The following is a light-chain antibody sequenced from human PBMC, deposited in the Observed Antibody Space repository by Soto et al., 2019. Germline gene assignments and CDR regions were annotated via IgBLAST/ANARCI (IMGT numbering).Light chain of an antibody. CDR2: DAS. Sequence: EIVLTRSPATLSLSPGERATLSCRASQSVSSYLAWYQQKPGQAPRLLIYDASNRATGIPDGFSGSTSGTDFTLTISRLEPEDFAVYYCQQRSHWPRTFGQGTKVDI. CDR3: QQRSHWPRT. J-gene: IGKJ1*01. V-gene: IGKV3-11*01. CDR1: QSVSSY.